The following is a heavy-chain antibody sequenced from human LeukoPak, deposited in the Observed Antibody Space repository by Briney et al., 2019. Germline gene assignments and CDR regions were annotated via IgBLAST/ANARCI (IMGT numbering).Heavy chain of an antibody. CDR1: AYTFTRYY. CDR2: INPSGGST. Sequence: ASVKVSCKTSAYTFTRYYTHWVRQAPGQGLEWMGIINPSGGSTSYAQKFQGRVTMTRDTSTSTVYMELSSLRSEDTAVYYCARDKGIAAKFDYWGQGTLVTVSS. J-gene: IGHJ4*02. D-gene: IGHD6-25*01. CDR3: ARDKGIAAKFDY. V-gene: IGHV1-46*01.